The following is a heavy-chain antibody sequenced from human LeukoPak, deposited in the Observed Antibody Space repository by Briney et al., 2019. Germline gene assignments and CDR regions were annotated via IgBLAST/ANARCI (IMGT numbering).Heavy chain of an antibody. CDR1: GFTFSSYE. J-gene: IGHJ4*02. D-gene: IGHD6-13*01. Sequence: GGSLRLSCAASGFTFSSYEMNWVRQAPGKGLGWVSYISTRGSTEYYADSVKGRFTISRDNAKNSLYLQMNSLRAEDTAVYYCASIPGYSSSFDAWGQGTLVTVSS. CDR2: ISTRGSTE. CDR3: ASIPGYSSSFDA. V-gene: IGHV3-48*03.